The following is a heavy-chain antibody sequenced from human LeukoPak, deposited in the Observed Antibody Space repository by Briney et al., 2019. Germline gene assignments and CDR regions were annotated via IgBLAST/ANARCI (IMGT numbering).Heavy chain of an antibody. V-gene: IGHV4-39*01. Sequence: PSETLSLTCTVSGGSISTSNYYWGWIRQPPGKGLEWIGNIYYSGSTYYNPSLKSRVTISVDTSKNQFSLKLSSVTAADTAVYFCARQFFPLGFDYWGQGTLVTVSS. CDR1: GGSISTSNYY. CDR2: IYYSGST. J-gene: IGHJ4*02. CDR3: ARQFFPLGFDY. D-gene: IGHD1-26*01.